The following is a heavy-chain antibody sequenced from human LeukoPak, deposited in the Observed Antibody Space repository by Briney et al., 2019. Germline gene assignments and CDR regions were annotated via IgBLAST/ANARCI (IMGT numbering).Heavy chain of an antibody. Sequence: TSETLSLTCTVSGGSISSGGYYWSWIRQHPGKGLEWIGYIYYSGSTYYNPSLKSRVTISVDTSKNRFSLKLSSVTAADTAVYYCARSSYGGNKAFDIWGQGTMVTVSS. D-gene: IGHD4-23*01. V-gene: IGHV4-31*03. CDR2: IYYSGST. J-gene: IGHJ3*02. CDR1: GGSISSGGYY. CDR3: ARSSYGGNKAFDI.